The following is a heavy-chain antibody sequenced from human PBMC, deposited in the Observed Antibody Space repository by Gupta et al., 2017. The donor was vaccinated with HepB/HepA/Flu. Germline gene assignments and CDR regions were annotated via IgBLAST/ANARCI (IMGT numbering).Heavy chain of an antibody. CDR1: GFTFSNCW. Sequence: PVESLRLSCAASGFTFSNCWMHWVRQVPGKGLVWVERINGDGSRTNYAGSVKGRFTVSRDNAKNTVHLQMNSLGPEDTAVYYCGSRHEMDVWGQGTTVTVSS. J-gene: IGHJ6*02. CDR2: INGDGSRT. V-gene: IGHV3-74*01. CDR3: GSRHEMDV.